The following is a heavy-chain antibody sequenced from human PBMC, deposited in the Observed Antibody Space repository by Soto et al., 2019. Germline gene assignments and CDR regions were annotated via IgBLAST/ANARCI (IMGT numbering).Heavy chain of an antibody. J-gene: IGHJ6*02. CDR3: ARGLAASDKYYYYYYGMDV. CDR2: IIPIFGTA. Sequence: SVKVSCKASGGTFSSYAISGVRQAPGRGLEWMGGIIPIFGTANYAQKFQGRVTITADESTSTAYMELSSLRSEDTAVYYCARGLAASDKYYYYYYGMDVCGQGTTVTVSS. D-gene: IGHD6-25*01. CDR1: GGTFSSYA. V-gene: IGHV1-69*13.